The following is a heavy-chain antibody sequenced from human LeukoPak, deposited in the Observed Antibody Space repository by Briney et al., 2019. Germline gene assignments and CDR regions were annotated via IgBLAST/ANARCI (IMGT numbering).Heavy chain of an antibody. CDR2: ISSGGSAI. CDR1: GFTFSVDE. J-gene: IGHJ3*02. V-gene: IGHV3-48*03. CDR3: ARGSLTTLITI. Sequence: PGGSLRLSYAASGFTFSVDEIKWVRQAPGKGLEWVSYISSGGSAIYYADSVKGRFTISRDNAKNSLYLQMNSLRAEDTAVYYCARGSLTTLITIWGQGTMVTVSS. D-gene: IGHD4-17*01.